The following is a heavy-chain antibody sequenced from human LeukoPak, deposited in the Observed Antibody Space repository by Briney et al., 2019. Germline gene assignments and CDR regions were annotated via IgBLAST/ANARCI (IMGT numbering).Heavy chain of an antibody. Sequence: SETLSLTCTVSGDAISTYYWNWIRQTPGKGLEWVGHIVNGRTDYNPSLKSRAIISVDTSKNQISLRLTSVTAADTAVYHCARDKAHSYGYYFDPWGPGTQVLVSS. V-gene: IGHV4-59*01. CDR2: IVNGRT. D-gene: IGHD3-10*01. J-gene: IGHJ4*02. CDR1: GDAISTYY. CDR3: ARDKAHSYGYYFDP.